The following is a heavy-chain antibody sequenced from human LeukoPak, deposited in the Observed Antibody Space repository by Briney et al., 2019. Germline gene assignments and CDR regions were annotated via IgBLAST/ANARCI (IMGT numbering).Heavy chain of an antibody. CDR3: ARGEGGYINNWFDP. D-gene: IGHD5-18*01. CDR2: IYTSGST. J-gene: IGHJ5*02. Sequence: PSETLSLTCTVSGGSISSGSYYWRWIRQPAGKGLEWIGRIYTSGSTNYNPSLKSRVTISVDTSKNQFSLKLSSVTAADTAVYYCARGEGGYINNWFDPWGKGTLVTVSS. V-gene: IGHV4-61*02. CDR1: GGSISSGSYY.